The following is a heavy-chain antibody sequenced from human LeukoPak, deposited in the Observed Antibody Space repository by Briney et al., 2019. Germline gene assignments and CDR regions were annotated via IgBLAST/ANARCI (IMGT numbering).Heavy chain of an antibody. CDR3: ARRGTMVRGVHFTDY. J-gene: IGHJ4*02. CDR1: GGSISSSSYY. D-gene: IGHD3-10*01. Sequence: PSETLSLTCTVSGGSISSSSYYWDWIRQPPGKGLEWIGSIYYSGGTYYNPSLKSRVTISVDTSKNQFSLKLSSVTAADTAVYYCARRGTMVRGVHFTDYWGQGTLVTVSS. CDR2: IYYSGGT. V-gene: IGHV4-39*01.